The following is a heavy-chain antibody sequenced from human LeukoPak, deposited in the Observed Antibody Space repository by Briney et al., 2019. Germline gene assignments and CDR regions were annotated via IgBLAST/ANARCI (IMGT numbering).Heavy chain of an antibody. CDR1: GYSISSGYY. CDR2: IYHSGST. CDR3: ARRHRQQLVHFDY. D-gene: IGHD6-13*01. V-gene: IGHV4-38-2*02. Sequence: KASETLSLTCTVSGYSISSGYYWGWIRQPPGKGLEWIGSIYHSGSTYYNPSLKSRVTISVDTSKNQFSLKLSSVTAADTAVYYCARRHRQQLVHFDYWGQGTLVTVSS. J-gene: IGHJ4*02.